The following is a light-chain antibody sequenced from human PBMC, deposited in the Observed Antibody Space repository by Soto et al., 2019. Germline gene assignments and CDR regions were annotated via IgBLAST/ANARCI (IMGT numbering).Light chain of an antibody. CDR1: QSVSSY. CDR2: GAS. J-gene: IGKJ1*01. CDR3: QQYGSSGT. V-gene: IGKV3-20*01. Sequence: EIVLTQSPATLSLSPGERATLSCRASQSVSSYLAWYQQKPGQAPGLLIYGASNRATGIPDRFSGSGSGTDFTLTISRLEPEDFAVYYCQQYGSSGTFGQGTKVDTK.